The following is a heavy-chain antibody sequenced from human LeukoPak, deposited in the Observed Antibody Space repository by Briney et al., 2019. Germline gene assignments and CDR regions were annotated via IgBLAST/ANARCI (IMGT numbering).Heavy chain of an antibody. J-gene: IGHJ6*02. D-gene: IGHD6-13*01. CDR3: APQQLPYYYGMDV. CDR1: GITFSSYG. V-gene: IGHV3-33*01. CDR2: IWYDGSNK. Sequence: GGSLRLSCAASGITFSSYGMHWVRQAPGKGLEWVAVIWYDGSNKYYADSVKGRFTISRDNSKNTLYLQMNSLRAEDTAVYYCAPQQLPYYYGMDVWGQGTTVTVSS.